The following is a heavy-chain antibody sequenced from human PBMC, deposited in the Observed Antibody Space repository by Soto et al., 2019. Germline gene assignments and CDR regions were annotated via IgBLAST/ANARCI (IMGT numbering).Heavy chain of an antibody. CDR1: GYSFSNYW. D-gene: IGHD5-18*01. Sequence: HGESLKISCKGSGYSFSNYWINWVRQMSGKGLEWMGIIYPGDSDTKYSPSFQGQVTISADKSICTAYLQWSSLKASDTAIYYCARHETASLYHYYYGMDVWGQGTTVTVSS. CDR3: ARHETASLYHYYYGMDV. V-gene: IGHV5-51*01. J-gene: IGHJ6*02. CDR2: IYPGDSDT.